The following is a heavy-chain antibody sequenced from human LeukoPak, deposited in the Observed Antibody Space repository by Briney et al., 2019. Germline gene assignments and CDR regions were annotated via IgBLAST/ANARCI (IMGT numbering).Heavy chain of an antibody. CDR3: AKHIPDYGDYYGMDA. D-gene: IGHD4-17*01. Sequence: GGSLRLSCAASGFTFSSYAMHWVRQAPGKGLEWVAVISYDGSSKYYADSVKGRFTISRDNSKNTLYLQMNSLRAEDTAVYYCAKHIPDYGDYYGMDAWGHGTTVTVSS. J-gene: IGHJ6*02. CDR1: GFTFSSYA. V-gene: IGHV3-30-3*02. CDR2: ISYDGSSK.